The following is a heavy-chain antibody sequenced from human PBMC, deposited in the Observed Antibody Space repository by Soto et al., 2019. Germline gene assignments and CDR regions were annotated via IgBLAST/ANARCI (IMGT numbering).Heavy chain of an antibody. CDR3: ARLPFFCSGGGCNYTFYGLDV. Sequence: SDALSLTSTDSGGSISVGAFYRTWLGQRPGKGLERNGRTFCRGSHYYSPTRKSRIAISVDTSQNQFALKVNSVTAADTAVYYCARLPFFCSGGGCNYTFYGLDVWGQGTTVTVGS. D-gene: IGHD2-15*01. J-gene: IGHJ6*01. CDR1: GGSISVGAFY. CDR2: TFCRGSH. V-gene: IGHV4-30-4*02.